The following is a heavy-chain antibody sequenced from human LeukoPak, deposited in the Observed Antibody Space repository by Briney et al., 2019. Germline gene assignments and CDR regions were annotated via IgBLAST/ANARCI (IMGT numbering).Heavy chain of an antibody. V-gene: IGHV4-34*01. Sequence: SETLSLTCDVYGGSLSGYYWSWIRQPPGKGLEWIGEINHSGSTNYNPSLKSRVTFSVDTSKNQFSLKLSSVTAADTAVYYCARAKYYYGSVVLTTNYYMDVWGKGTTVTVSS. CDR1: GGSLSGYY. D-gene: IGHD3-10*01. CDR2: INHSGST. J-gene: IGHJ6*03. CDR3: ARAKYYYGSVVLTTNYYMDV.